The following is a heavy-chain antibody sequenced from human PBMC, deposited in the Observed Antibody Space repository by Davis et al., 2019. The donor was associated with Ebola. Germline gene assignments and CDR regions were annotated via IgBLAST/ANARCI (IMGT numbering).Heavy chain of an antibody. CDR1: GGSISSGDYS. CDR3: AGYGDYFLG. CDR2: IFHSGGP. D-gene: IGHD4-17*01. V-gene: IGHV4-30-2*01. J-gene: IGHJ4*02. Sequence: SETLSLTCAVSGGSISSGDYSWSWIRQPPGRGLEWIGYIFHSGGPFYTPSLKSRVTISVDRSKNQFSLKLSSVTAADTAVYYCAGYGDYFLGWGQGTLVTVSS.